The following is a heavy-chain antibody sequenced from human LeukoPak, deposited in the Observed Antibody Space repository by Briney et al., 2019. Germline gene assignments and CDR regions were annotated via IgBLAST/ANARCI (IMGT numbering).Heavy chain of an antibody. CDR1: GFTFSSYC. J-gene: IGHJ4*02. CDR2: ISSSSSYI. Sequence: GGSLRLSCAASGFTFSSYCMDWVRQTPGKGLEWVSSISSSSSYIYYADSVKGRFTISRDNAKNSLYLQMNSLRAEDTAVYYCARGIRGAVAGRVYWGQGTLVTVSS. V-gene: IGHV3-21*01. D-gene: IGHD6-19*01. CDR3: ARGIRGAVAGRVY.